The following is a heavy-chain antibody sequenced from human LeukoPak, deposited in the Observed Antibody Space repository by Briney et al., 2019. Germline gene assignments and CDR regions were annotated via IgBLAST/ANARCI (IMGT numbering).Heavy chain of an antibody. CDR1: GGSISSSSHY. CDR2: IYYSGST. D-gene: IGHD5-24*01. V-gene: IGHV4-39*01. Sequence: SETLSLTCTVSGGSISSSSHYWGWIRQPPGKGLEWIGSIYYSGSTYYNPSLKSRVTISVDTSKNQFSLKLSSVTVADTAVYYCAREEMATAHYWGQGTLVTVSS. CDR3: AREEMATAHY. J-gene: IGHJ4*02.